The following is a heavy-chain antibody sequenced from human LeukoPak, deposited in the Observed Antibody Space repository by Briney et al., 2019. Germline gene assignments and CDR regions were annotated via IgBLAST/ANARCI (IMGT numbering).Heavy chain of an antibody. J-gene: IGHJ4*02. CDR2: IYSGGST. Sequence: GGSLRLSCAASGFTVSSNYMSWVRQAPGKGLEWVSVIYSGGSTYYADSVKGRFTIPRDNSKNTLYLQMNSLRAEDTAVYYCAREGQGGYNLPLDYWGQGTLVTVSS. CDR3: AREGQGGYNLPLDY. D-gene: IGHD5-24*01. V-gene: IGHV3-66*02. CDR1: GFTVSSNY.